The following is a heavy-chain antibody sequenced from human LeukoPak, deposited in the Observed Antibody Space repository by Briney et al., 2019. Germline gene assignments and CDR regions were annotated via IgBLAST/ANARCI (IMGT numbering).Heavy chain of an antibody. CDR2: INAGNGNT. Sequence: ASVKVSCKASGYTFTSYAMHWVRQAPGQRLEWMGWINAGNGNTKYSQEFQGRVTITRDTSASTAYMELSSLRSEDTAVYYCARVLYYYDSSGSYDAFDIWGQGTMVTVSS. CDR3: ARVLYYYDSSGSYDAFDI. CDR1: GYTFTSYA. V-gene: IGHV1-3*03. D-gene: IGHD3-22*01. J-gene: IGHJ3*02.